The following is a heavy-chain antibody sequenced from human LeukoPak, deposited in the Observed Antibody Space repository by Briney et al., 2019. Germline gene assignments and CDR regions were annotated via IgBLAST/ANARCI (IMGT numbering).Heavy chain of an antibody. D-gene: IGHD6-6*01. Sequence: PGGSLRLSCAASGFTFSSYGMHWVRQAPGKGLEWVAVIWYDGSNKYYADSVKGRFTISRDNSKNTLYLQMNSLRAEDTAVYYCAKDLKQLVDAFDIWGQGTMVTVSS. J-gene: IGHJ3*02. CDR1: GFTFSSYG. V-gene: IGHV3-30*02. CDR3: AKDLKQLVDAFDI. CDR2: IWYDGSNK.